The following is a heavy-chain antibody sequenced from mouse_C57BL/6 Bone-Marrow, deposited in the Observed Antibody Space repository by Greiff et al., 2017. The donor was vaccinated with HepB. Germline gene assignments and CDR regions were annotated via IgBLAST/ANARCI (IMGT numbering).Heavy chain of an antibody. J-gene: IGHJ1*03. CDR3: ATNYYGSSYWYFDV. Sequence: VQLQQPGAELVKPGASVKMSCKASGYTFTSYWITWVKQRPGQGLEWIGDIYPGSGSTNYNEKFKSKATLTVDTSSSTAYMQLSSLTSEDSAVYYCATNYYGSSYWYFDVGGTGTTVTVSS. V-gene: IGHV1-55*01. CDR2: IYPGSGST. CDR1: GYTFTSYW. D-gene: IGHD1-1*01.